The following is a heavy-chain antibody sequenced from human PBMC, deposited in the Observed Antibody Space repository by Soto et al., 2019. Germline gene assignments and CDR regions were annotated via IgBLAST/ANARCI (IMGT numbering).Heavy chain of an antibody. D-gene: IGHD2-2*01. V-gene: IGHV4-61*08. CDR3: ARVTVAVPANTHCFDY. J-gene: IGHJ4*02. CDR2: FYYSGIT. Sequence: KASETLSLTCTVSGVSVNSGDYYWSWIRQPPGKGLEWIGYFYYSGITNYNPSLKSRVTISADTSKNQFSLKLRSVTAADAAVYYCARVTVAVPANTHCFDYWGQGTPVTVSS. CDR1: GVSVNSGDYY.